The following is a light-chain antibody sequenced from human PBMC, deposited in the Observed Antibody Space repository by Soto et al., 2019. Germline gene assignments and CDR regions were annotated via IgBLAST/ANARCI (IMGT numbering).Light chain of an antibody. CDR3: CSCVSGSPFDVL. J-gene: IGLJ3*02. V-gene: IGLV2-14*01. Sequence: QSALTQPASVSGSPGQSITISCTGTSSDVGGYNYVSWYQQLPGKAPKLMIFEVSHRPSGVSNRFSGSKSGNTASLTISGLQAEDEADYYCCSCVSGSPFDVLFGGGTKLTVL. CDR2: EVS. CDR1: SSDVGGYNY.